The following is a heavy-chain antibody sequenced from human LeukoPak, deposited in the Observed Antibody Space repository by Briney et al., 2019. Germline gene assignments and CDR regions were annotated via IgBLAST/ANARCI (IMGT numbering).Heavy chain of an antibody. CDR1: GGSLSSYY. J-gene: IGHJ4*02. Sequence: SETLSLTCTVSGGSLSSYYLNWFRQPPGKGLEWIGYLYNSGSTTYNPSLTSRVTISVDTSKNQFSLNLTSVTAADTAVYYCARGTGYTSGWYSDYWGQGTLVTVSS. CDR2: LYNSGST. V-gene: IGHV4-59*01. D-gene: IGHD6-19*01. CDR3: ARGTGYTSGWYSDY.